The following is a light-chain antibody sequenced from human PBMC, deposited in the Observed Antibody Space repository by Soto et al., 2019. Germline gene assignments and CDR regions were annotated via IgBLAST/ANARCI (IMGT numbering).Light chain of an antibody. CDR2: DVS. CDR3: STYTSSSRYV. V-gene: IGLV2-14*01. CDR1: SSYVGDYNY. J-gene: IGLJ1*01. Sequence: QSALTQPASLSGSPGQSITISCTGTSSYVGDYNYVSWYQQHPGKAPKFMMYDVSIRPSGVSNRFSGSKSGNTASLTISGLQAEDEADYYCSTYTSSSRYVFGTGTKLTVL.